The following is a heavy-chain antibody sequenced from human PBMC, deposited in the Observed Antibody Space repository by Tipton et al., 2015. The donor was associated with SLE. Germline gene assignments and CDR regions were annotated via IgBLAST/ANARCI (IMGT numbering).Heavy chain of an antibody. CDR1: GGSISSGGYY. CDR3: ARPHIMAAAGDQAPTAFDI. V-gene: IGHV4-31*03. CDR2: IYYSGST. J-gene: IGHJ3*02. D-gene: IGHD6-13*01. Sequence: TLSLTCTVSGGSISSGGYYWSWIRQHPGKGLEWIGYIYYSGSTYYNPSLKSRVTISVDTSKNQFSLKLSSVTAADTAVYYCARPHIMAAAGDQAPTAFDIWGQGTMVTVSS.